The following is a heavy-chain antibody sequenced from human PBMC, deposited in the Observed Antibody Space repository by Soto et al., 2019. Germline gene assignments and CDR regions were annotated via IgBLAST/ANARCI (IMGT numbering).Heavy chain of an antibody. J-gene: IGHJ4*02. V-gene: IGHV3-23*01. CDR3: AGNWR. Sequence: EVHLLESGGDKVQPGGSLRLSCTASGLTISTSTMSWVRQAPGKGLEWLAEISSTSDSTDYADCVKGRFIISRDSSKNTLYLQMNTLRDDDTAEYYCAGNWRWGQGTLVTVSS. CDR2: ISSTSDST. CDR1: GLTISTST.